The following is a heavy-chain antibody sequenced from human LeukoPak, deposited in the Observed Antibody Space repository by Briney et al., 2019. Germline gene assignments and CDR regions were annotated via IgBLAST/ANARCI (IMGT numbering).Heavy chain of an antibody. J-gene: IGHJ4*02. D-gene: IGHD6-6*01. V-gene: IGHV3-30*19. Sequence: PGGSLRLSCAASGFTFNSYGMHWVRQAPGKGLEWLAIITYDGTNKYYADSVKGRFTISRDNSKNTLFLQMNSLRAEDTAVYYCARVEYSSSPHFDYWGQGTLVTVSS. CDR3: ARVEYSSSPHFDY. CDR1: GFTFNSYG. CDR2: ITYDGTNK.